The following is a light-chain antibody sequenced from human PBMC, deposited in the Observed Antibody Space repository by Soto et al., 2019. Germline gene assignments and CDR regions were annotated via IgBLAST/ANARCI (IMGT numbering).Light chain of an antibody. CDR1: QSMSYW. Sequence: DIQMTQSPSTLSASVGVRVTITCRASQSMSYWLAWYQQKPGKAPKLLIYKATNLEAGVPSRFSGSGSGTEFTITISSLQPDDFATYYCQQYNNYWGLTFGGGTKVEIK. V-gene: IGKV1-5*03. CDR3: QQYNNYWGLT. CDR2: KAT. J-gene: IGKJ4*01.